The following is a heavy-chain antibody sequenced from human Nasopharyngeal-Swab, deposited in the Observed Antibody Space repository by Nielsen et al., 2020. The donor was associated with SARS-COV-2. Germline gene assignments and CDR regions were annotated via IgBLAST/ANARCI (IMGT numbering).Heavy chain of an antibody. Sequence: ERQMPGKGLEWMGRIDPSDSYTNYSPSFQGHVTISADKSISTAYLQCSSLKASDTAMYYCARQRVNNWFDPWGQGTLVTVSS. CDR2: IDPSDSYT. CDR3: ARQRVNNWFDP. V-gene: IGHV5-10-1*01. J-gene: IGHJ5*02. D-gene: IGHD6-25*01.